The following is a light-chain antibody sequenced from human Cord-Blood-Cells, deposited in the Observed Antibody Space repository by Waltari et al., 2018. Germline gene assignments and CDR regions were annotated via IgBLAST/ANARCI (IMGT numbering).Light chain of an antibody. J-gene: IGKJ4*01. V-gene: IGKV3-11*01. Sequence: EIVLTQSPATLSLSPGERATLSCRASQSVSSYLAWYQQKPGQAPRLRIYDASNRATGIPARFSGSGSGTDFTLTSSSLEPEDFAVYYGQQRSNWPLTFGGGTKVEIK. CDR1: QSVSSY. CDR3: QQRSNWPLT. CDR2: DAS.